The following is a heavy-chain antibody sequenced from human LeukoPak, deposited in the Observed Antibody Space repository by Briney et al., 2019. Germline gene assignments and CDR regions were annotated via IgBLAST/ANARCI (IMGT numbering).Heavy chain of an antibody. CDR2: ISSGGGYT. J-gene: IGHJ4*02. Sequence: GGSLRLSCAASGFAFSTYAMSWVRQAPGKGLELVSAISSGGGYTYHADSVKGRFTISRDDSKNTLYLQMSSLRAEDTAVYYCASYCSSRCSPSGFDFWGRGTLVTVSS. CDR1: GFAFSTYA. D-gene: IGHD2-2*01. V-gene: IGHV3-23*01. CDR3: ASYCSSRCSPSGFDF.